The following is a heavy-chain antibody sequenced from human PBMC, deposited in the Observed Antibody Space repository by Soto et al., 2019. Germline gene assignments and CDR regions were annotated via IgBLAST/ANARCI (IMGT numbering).Heavy chain of an antibody. CDR2: IWYDGSNK. Sequence: GGLLRLSCAASGFTFSSYGMHWVRQAPGKGLEWVAVIWYDGSNKYYADSVKGRFTISRDNSKNTLYLQMNSLRAEDTAVYYCARFGKGYCSSTSCFYFDYWGQGTLVTVSS. CDR1: GFTFSSYG. CDR3: ARFGKGYCSSTSCFYFDY. J-gene: IGHJ4*02. V-gene: IGHV3-33*01. D-gene: IGHD2-2*01.